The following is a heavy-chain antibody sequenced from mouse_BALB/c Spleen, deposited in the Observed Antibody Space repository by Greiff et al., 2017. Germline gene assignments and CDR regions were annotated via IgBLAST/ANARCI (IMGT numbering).Heavy chain of an antibody. CDR1: GFTFSSYA. CDR2: ISSGGST. D-gene: IGHD2-12*01. CDR3: ARGGGYRGPYAMDY. V-gene: IGHV5-6-5*01. Sequence: EVKLMESGGGLVKPGGSLKLSCAASGFTFSSYAMSWVRQTPEKRLEWVASISSGGSTYYSDSVKGRFTISRDNARNILYLQMSSLRSEDTAMYYCARGGGYRGPYAMDYWGQGTSVTVSS. J-gene: IGHJ4*01.